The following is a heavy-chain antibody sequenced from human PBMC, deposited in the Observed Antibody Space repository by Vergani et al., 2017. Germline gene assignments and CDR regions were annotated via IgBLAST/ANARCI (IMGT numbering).Heavy chain of an antibody. CDR3: ARAGNYYDSSGTYGMDV. CDR2: IIPIFGTA. V-gene: IGHV1-69*12. Sequence: QGQLAQSGAEVKKPGSSVKVSCKASGGTFSSYAISWVRQAPGQGLEWMGGIIPIFGTANYAQKFQGRVTITADESTSTAYMELSSLRSDDTAVYYCARAGNYYDSSGTYGMDVWGQGTTVTVSS. CDR1: GGTFSSYA. D-gene: IGHD3-22*01. J-gene: IGHJ6*02.